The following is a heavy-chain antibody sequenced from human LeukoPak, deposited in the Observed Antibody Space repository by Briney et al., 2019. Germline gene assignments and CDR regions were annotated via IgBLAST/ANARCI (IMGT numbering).Heavy chain of an antibody. V-gene: IGHV3-13*01. CDR1: GFTFIDYD. CDR2: IGIRGDT. Sequence: GGSLRLSCAASGFTFIDYDMHWVRQVIGKGLEWVSAIGIRGDTHYSGSVKGRFTISRENAESFLYPQMNSLRAEDTAVYYCARGGIQVSGIDEFDYWGQGTLVTVSS. D-gene: IGHD6-19*01. J-gene: IGHJ4*02. CDR3: ARGGIQVSGIDEFDY.